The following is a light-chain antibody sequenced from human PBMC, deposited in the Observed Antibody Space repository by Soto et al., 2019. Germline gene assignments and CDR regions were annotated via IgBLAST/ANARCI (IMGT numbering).Light chain of an antibody. Sequence: QSVLTQPPSVSEAPGQKVTISCSGSSSNIGGNYVSWYQVVPRTAPKLLIYDNMKRHSGIPDRFSGSKSGTSATLGITEFQVGDEAEYVCGQWDSSLGSVVFGGGTKVTVL. CDR2: DNM. V-gene: IGLV1-51*01. J-gene: IGLJ2*01. CDR3: GQWDSSLGSVV. CDR1: SSNIGGNY.